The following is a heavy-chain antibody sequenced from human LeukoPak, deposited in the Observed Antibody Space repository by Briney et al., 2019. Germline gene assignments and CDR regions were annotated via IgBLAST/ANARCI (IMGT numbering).Heavy chain of an antibody. D-gene: IGHD6-19*01. CDR2: ISSSSSTI. CDR3: AKDLSLYSSGWYLD. J-gene: IGHJ4*02. V-gene: IGHV3-48*01. Sequence: PGGSLRLSCAASGFIFSNHNMNWVRQAPGKGLEWVSYISSSSSTIYYADSVKGRFTISRDSAKNSLYLQMNSLRAEDTAVYYCAKDLSLYSSGWYLDWGQGTLVTVSS. CDR1: GFIFSNHN.